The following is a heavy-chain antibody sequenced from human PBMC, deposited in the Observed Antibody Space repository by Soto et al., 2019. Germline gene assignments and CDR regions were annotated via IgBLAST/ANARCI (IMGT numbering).Heavy chain of an antibody. J-gene: IGHJ5*02. CDR3: ARDQGYCISTSCYWFDP. CDR2: INPSGGST. Sequence: ASVKVSCKASGYTFTSYYMHWVRQAPGQGLEWMGIINPSGGSTSYAQKFQGRVTMTRDTSTSTVYMELSSLRSEDTAVYYCARDQGYCISTSCYWFDPWGQGTLVTVSS. D-gene: IGHD2-2*01. CDR1: GYTFTSYY. V-gene: IGHV1-46*01.